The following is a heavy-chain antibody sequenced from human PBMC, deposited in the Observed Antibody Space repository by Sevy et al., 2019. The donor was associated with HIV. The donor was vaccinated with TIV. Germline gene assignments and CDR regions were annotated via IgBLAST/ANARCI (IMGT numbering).Heavy chain of an antibody. Sequence: GGSLRLSCAASGFTFSSYSMNWVRQAPGKGLEWVSSISSSSSYIYYADSVKGRFTISRDNAKNSLYLQMNSLRAEDTAVYYCARLGDYVGSGGYSSYWGQGTLVTVSS. CDR1: GFTFSSYS. V-gene: IGHV3-21*01. CDR2: ISSSSSYI. J-gene: IGHJ4*02. CDR3: ARLGDYVGSGGYSSY. D-gene: IGHD3-10*01.